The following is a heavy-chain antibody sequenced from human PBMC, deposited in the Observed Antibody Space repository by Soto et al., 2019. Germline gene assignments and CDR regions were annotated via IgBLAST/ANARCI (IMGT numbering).Heavy chain of an antibody. CDR2: IYYSGST. Sequence: QVQLQESGPGLVKPSETLSLTCTVSGGSISGYYWSWIRQPPGKGLEWIGYIYYSGSTNYNPSLKSRVTISVDTSKNQFSLKLSSVTAADTAVYYCATSQVVTYYFDYWGQGTLVTVSS. CDR1: GGSISGYY. CDR3: ATSQVVTYYFDY. J-gene: IGHJ4*02. D-gene: IGHD2-21*02. V-gene: IGHV4-59*01.